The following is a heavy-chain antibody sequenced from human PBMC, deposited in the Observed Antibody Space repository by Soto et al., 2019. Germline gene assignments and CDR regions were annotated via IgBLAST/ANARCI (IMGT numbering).Heavy chain of an antibody. CDR2: ITTAGDT. Sequence: GGSLRLSCAVSGVTLTNVWMHWVRQVTGKGLEWVSGITTAGDTYYPGSVKGRFTISREKAKNSLYLQMNSLSAGDTAVYYCARELHGGSYGMDVWGQGTTVTVSS. CDR1: GVTLTNVW. V-gene: IGHV3-13*01. CDR3: ARELHGGSYGMDV. J-gene: IGHJ6*02.